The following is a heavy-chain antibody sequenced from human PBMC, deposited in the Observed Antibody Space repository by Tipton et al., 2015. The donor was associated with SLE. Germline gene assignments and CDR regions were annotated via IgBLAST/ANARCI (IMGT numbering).Heavy chain of an antibody. D-gene: IGHD4-11*01. Sequence: TLSLTCTVSGGSISSYYWSWIRQPAGKGLEWIGRIYTSGSTNYNPSPKSRVTMSVATSKNQFPLKLSSVTAADTAVYYCARLGGYSTYFDYWGQGTLVTVSS. CDR3: ARLGGYSTYFDY. CDR2: IYTSGST. V-gene: IGHV4-4*07. J-gene: IGHJ4*02. CDR1: GGSISSYY.